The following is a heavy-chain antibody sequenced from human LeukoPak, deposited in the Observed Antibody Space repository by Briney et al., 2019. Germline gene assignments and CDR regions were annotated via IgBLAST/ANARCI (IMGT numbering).Heavy chain of an antibody. J-gene: IGHJ4*02. Sequence: ASVKVSCKASGYSFTSHYMHWVRQAPGQGLEWMGLINPRGTSTIYAEKFQGRIIMTRDMSTTTDYMELSSLRSEDTAVYYCARDLDYYDSSGYSPGGYWGQGTLVTVSS. CDR3: ARDLDYYDSSGYSPGGY. CDR1: GYSFTSHY. CDR2: INPRGTST. D-gene: IGHD3-22*01. V-gene: IGHV1-46*01.